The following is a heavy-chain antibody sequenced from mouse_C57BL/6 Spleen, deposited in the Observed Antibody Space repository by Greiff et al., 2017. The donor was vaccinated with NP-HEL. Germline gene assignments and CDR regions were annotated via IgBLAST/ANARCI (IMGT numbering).Heavy chain of an antibody. CDR1: GYTFTDYY. CDR2: INPNNGGT. V-gene: IGHV1-26*01. J-gene: IGHJ4*01. D-gene: IGHD4-1*01. CDR3: ARGPNWDWAYYYAMDY. Sequence: EVQLQQSGPELVKPGASVKISCKASGYTFTDYYMNWVKQSHGKSLEWIGDINPNNGGTSYNQKFKGKATLTVDKSSSTAYMELRSLTSEDSAVYYCARGPNWDWAYYYAMDYWGQGTSVTVSS.